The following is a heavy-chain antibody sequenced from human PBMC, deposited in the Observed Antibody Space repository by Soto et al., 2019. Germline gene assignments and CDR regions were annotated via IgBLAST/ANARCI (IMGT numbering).Heavy chain of an antibody. J-gene: IGHJ5*02. CDR3: ARGGIAAAGIFPSFDP. V-gene: IGHV1-2*04. CDR2: INPNSGGT. CDR1: GYTFTGYY. Sequence: ASVKVSCKASGYTFTGYYMHWVRQAPGQGLEWMGWINPNSGGTNYAQKFQGWVTMTRDTSISTAYMELSRLRSDDTAVYYCARGGIAAAGIFPSFDPWGQGTLVTVSS. D-gene: IGHD6-13*01.